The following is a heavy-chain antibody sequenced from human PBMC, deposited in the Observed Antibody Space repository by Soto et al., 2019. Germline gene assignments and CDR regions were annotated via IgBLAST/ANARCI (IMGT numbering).Heavy chain of an antibody. Sequence: QLQLQESGPGLVKPSETLSLTCTVSGGSISSSSYYWGWIRQPPGKGLEWIGSIYYSGSTYYNPSLKSRVTISVDTSKNQFSLKLSSVTAADTAVYYCARPPFPYTAMVHVDYWGQGTLVTVSS. V-gene: IGHV4-39*01. CDR2: IYYSGST. D-gene: IGHD5-18*01. CDR3: ARPPFPYTAMVHVDY. J-gene: IGHJ4*02. CDR1: GGSISSSSYY.